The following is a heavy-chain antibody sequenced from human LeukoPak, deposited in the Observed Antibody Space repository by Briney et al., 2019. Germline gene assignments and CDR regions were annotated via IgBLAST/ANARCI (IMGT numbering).Heavy chain of an antibody. CDR2: ITGNGANT. J-gene: IGHJ5*02. V-gene: IGHV3-23*01. Sequence: GGSLRLSCAASGFTFSSYGMSWVRQAPGKGLEWVSAITGNGANTFYADSVKGRFTISRDNSKNTMYLQMNSLRAEHTALYYCARDRSGSYPNWFDPWGQGTLVTVSS. CDR1: GFTFSSYG. CDR3: ARDRSGSYPNWFDP. D-gene: IGHD3-10*01.